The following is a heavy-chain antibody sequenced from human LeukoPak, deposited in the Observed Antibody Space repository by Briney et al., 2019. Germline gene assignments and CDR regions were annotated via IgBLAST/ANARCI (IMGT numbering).Heavy chain of an antibody. D-gene: IGHD3-22*01. V-gene: IGHV3-15*01. CDR3: TTEAAFRYYDSSGYH. J-gene: IGHJ5*02. CDR1: GFTFSNAW. Sequence: GSLRLSCAASGFTFSNAWMSWVRQAPGKGLEWVGRIKSKTDGGTTDYAAPVKGRFTISRDDSKNTLYLQMNSLKTEDTAVYYCTTEAAFRYYDSSGYHWGQGTLVTVSS. CDR2: IKSKTDGGTT.